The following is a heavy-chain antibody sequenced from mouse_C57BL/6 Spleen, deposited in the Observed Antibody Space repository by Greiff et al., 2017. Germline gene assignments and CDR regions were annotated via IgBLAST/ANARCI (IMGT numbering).Heavy chain of an antibody. J-gene: IGHJ2*01. Sequence: QVQLQQPGAELVRPGSSVKLSYKASGYTFTSYWMHWVKQRPIQGLEWIGNIDPSDSETHYNQKFKDKATLTVDKSSSTAYMQLSSLTSEDSAVYYCARAGYSNPTSLDYWGQGTTLTVSS. CDR2: IDPSDSET. CDR1: GYTFTSYW. V-gene: IGHV1-52*01. CDR3: ARAGYSNPTSLDY. D-gene: IGHD2-5*01.